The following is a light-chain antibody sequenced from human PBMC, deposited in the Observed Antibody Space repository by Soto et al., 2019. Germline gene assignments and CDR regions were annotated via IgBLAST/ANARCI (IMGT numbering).Light chain of an antibody. Sequence: QSALTQPPSASGSPGQSVTISCTGTNSDVGGYNYVAWYQHHPGKAPKLMIYEVSKRPSGFTDLFSGSKSGNTASLSVSGLQADEEADYYCRSYAGSSTFVFGGGTKLTVL. V-gene: IGLV2-8*01. J-gene: IGLJ3*02. CDR3: RSYAGSSTFV. CDR1: NSDVGGYNY. CDR2: EVS.